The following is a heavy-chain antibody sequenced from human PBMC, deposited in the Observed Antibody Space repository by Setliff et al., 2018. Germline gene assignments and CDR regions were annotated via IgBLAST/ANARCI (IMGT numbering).Heavy chain of an antibody. Sequence: RASVKVSCKASGYTFSDYGVSWVRQAPGQGLEWLGWISPYSGNSYSAPKFQGRLFLTTDTSAATAYLDLRSLRSDDTAVYFCSRLVRFCTRTACQRLSGDDYWGQGTLVTVSS. V-gene: IGHV1-18*01. CDR3: SRLVRFCTRTACQRLSGDDY. CDR1: GYTFSDYG. J-gene: IGHJ4*02. D-gene: IGHD6-13*01. CDR2: ISPYSGNS.